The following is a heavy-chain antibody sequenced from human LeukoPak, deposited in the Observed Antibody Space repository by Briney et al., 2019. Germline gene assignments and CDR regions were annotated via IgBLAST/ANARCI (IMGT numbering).Heavy chain of an antibody. CDR1: GFXFTSSA. CDR2: IVVGSGNT. D-gene: IGHD5-18*01. V-gene: IGHV1-58*02. J-gene: IGHJ4*02. Sequence: SVKVSCKASGFXFTSSAIQWVRQARGQRLEWIGWIVVGSGNTNYAQKFQERVTITRDMSTSTAYMELSSLRSEDTAVYYCAADTAMPYSPFDYWGQGTLVTVSS. CDR3: AADTAMPYSPFDY.